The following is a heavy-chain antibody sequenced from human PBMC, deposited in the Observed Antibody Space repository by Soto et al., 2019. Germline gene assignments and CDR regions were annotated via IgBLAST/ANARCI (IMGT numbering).Heavy chain of an antibody. CDR2: ISPYNGNT. CDR3: ARDQNFFDSSGYYDH. J-gene: IGHJ5*02. Sequence: QIQLVQSAAEVKKPGASVKVSCKTSGYTFVSYGISWVRQAPGQGLEWMGWISPYNGNTNFAQRFRGRVTLTTDTSTYIVYMDLGSLKSADTAVYYCARDQNFFDSSGYYDHWGQGTLITVSS. V-gene: IGHV1-18*04. D-gene: IGHD3-22*01. CDR1: GYTFVSYG.